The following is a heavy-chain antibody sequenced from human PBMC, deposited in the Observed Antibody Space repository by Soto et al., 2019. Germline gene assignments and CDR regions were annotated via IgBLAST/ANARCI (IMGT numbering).Heavy chain of an antibody. CDR3: ARSEEDDFGGAQVVGAFDI. V-gene: IGHV3-30-3*01. J-gene: IGHJ3*02. Sequence: AGGSLRLSCAASGFTFSSYAMHWVRQAPGKGLEWVAVISYDGSNKYYADSVKGRFTISRDNSKNTLYLQMNSLRAEDTAVYYCARSEEDDFGGAQVVGAFDIWGQGTMVTVSS. CDR2: ISYDGSNK. CDR1: GFTFSSYA. D-gene: IGHD3-3*01.